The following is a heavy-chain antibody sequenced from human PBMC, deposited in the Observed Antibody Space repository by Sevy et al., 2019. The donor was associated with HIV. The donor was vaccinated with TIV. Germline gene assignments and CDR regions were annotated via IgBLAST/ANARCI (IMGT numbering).Heavy chain of an antibody. Sequence: GGSLRLSYAASGFIFSNYAMTWVRQAPGRGLEWVAIISADGGVKYYADSVKGRFTISRDNSDNTLSLQMNSLRTEESALYYCARENYYDSTSLGSFDVWGQGTMVTVSS. D-gene: IGHD3-22*01. CDR1: GFIFSNYA. CDR2: ISADGGVK. J-gene: IGHJ3*01. CDR3: ARENYYDSTSLGSFDV. V-gene: IGHV3-30-3*01.